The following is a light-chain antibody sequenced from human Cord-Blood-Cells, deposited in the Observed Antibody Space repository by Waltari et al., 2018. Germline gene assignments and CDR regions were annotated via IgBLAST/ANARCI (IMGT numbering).Light chain of an antibody. CDR2: EGS. CDR3: CSYAGSSTWV. CDR1: SSDVGSYNL. J-gene: IGLJ3*02. Sequence: QSALTQPASVSRSPGQSITISCTGTSSDVGSYNLVSWYQQHPGKAPKLMIYEGSKRPSGVSNRFSGSKSGNTASLTSSGLQAEDEADYYCCSYAGSSTWVFGGGTKLTVL. V-gene: IGLV2-23*01.